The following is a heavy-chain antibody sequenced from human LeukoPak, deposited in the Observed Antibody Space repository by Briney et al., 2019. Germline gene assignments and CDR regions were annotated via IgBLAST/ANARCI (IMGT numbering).Heavy chain of an antibody. CDR3: ARQDSSGQFGP. V-gene: IGHV3-74*01. Sequence: PGGSLRLSCAASGFTFSSYWMHWVRHARGKGLVLVSRINSDGSTTSYADSVKCRFTISRDNAKNTLYLQMNSLRAEDTAVYYCARQDSSGQFGPWGQGTLVTVSS. D-gene: IGHD6-19*01. CDR2: INSDGSTT. J-gene: IGHJ5*02. CDR1: GFTFSSYW.